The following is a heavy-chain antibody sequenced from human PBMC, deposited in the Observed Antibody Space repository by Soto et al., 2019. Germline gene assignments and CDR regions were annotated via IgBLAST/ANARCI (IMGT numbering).Heavy chain of an antibody. V-gene: IGHV4-38-2*01. CDR2: MYHSGIT. Sequence: LSLTCAVSGYSLSSGYYWGWIRQLPGKGLEWIGSMYHSGITYQNPSLKSRVTISVDTSKNQFSLKLSSVTAADTAVYYCARSLYTIFGVVMWTWFDPWGQGTLVTVSS. CDR1: GYSLSSGYY. CDR3: ARSLYTIFGVVMWTWFDP. J-gene: IGHJ5*02. D-gene: IGHD3-3*01.